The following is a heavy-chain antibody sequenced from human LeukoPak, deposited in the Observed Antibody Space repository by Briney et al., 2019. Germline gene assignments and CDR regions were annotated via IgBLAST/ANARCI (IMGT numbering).Heavy chain of an antibody. CDR3: AKDPKIWELRYFQH. J-gene: IGHJ1*01. CDR2: MNPNSGNT. V-gene: IGHV1-8*01. D-gene: IGHD1-26*01. Sequence: ASVKVSCKASGYTFTSYDINWVRQATGQGLEWMGWMNPNSGNTGYAQKFQGRVTMTRNTSISTAYMELSSLRSEDTAVYYCAKDPKIWELRYFQHWGQGTLVTVSS. CDR1: GYTFTSYD.